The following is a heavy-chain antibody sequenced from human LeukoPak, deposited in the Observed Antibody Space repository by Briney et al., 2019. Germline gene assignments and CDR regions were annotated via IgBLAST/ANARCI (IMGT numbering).Heavy chain of an antibody. Sequence: GGSLRLSCAASGFTFSNYAMSWVRQAPGKWLEWVSSISGSGGSTYYADSVKGRFTTSRDNSKNTLYLQMNSLRAEDTAVYYCAKKVYYYDSSGYYYFDYWGQGTLVTVSS. V-gene: IGHV3-23*01. J-gene: IGHJ4*02. CDR3: AKKVYYYDSSGYYYFDY. D-gene: IGHD3-22*01. CDR1: GFTFSNYA. CDR2: ISGSGGST.